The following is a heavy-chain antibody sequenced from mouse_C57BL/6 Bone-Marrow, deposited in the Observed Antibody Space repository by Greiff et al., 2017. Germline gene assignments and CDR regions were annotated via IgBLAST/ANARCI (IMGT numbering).Heavy chain of an antibody. CDR1: GFTFSSYG. CDR2: ISSGGSYT. J-gene: IGHJ3*01. D-gene: IGHD1-1*01. CDR3: ARHELLRSPFAY. Sequence: EVQGVESGGDLVKPGGSLKLSCAASGFTFSSYGMSWVRQTPDKRLEWVATISSGGSYTYYPDSVKGRFTISRDNAKNTPYLQMSSLKSEDTAMYYCARHELLRSPFAYWGQGTLVTVSA. V-gene: IGHV5-6*01.